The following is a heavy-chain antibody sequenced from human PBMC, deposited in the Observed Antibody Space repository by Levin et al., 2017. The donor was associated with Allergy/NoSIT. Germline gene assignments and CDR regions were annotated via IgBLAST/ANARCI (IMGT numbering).Heavy chain of an antibody. CDR3: ARADEYSSSWYFDY. CDR2: ISAYNGNT. Sequence: ASVKVSCKASGYTFTSYGISWVRQAPGQGLEWMGWISAYNGNTNYAQKLQGRVTMTTDTSTSTAYMELRSLRSDDTAVYYCARADEYSSSWYFDYWGQGTLVTVSS. CDR1: GYTFTSYG. D-gene: IGHD6-13*01. V-gene: IGHV1-18*01. J-gene: IGHJ4*02.